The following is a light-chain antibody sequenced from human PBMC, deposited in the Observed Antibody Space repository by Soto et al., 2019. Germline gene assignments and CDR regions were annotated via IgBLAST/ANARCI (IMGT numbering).Light chain of an antibody. CDR2: ATS. V-gene: IGKV1-39*01. CDR3: QQANSFPWT. Sequence: DIQMTQSPSSLSASVGDKVTITCRASQNVASYLNWYQQKLGTAPKVLIYATSTLKTGVPSRFSGSGSGTDFTLTISSLQPEDFATYYCQQANSFPWTFGQGTKVDIK. CDR1: QNVASY. J-gene: IGKJ1*01.